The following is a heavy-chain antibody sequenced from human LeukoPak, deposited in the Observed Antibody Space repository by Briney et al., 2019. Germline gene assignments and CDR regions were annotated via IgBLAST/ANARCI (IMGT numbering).Heavy chain of an antibody. Sequence: GGSLRLSCEASGFTFSSYGMHWVRQAPGKGLEWVAVIWYDGSNKYYADSVKGRFTISRDNSKNTLYLQMNSLRAEDTAVYYCARDSSGYFWSPQNYWGQGTLVTVSS. V-gene: IGHV3-30*19. CDR3: ARDSSGYFWSPQNY. D-gene: IGHD3-3*01. J-gene: IGHJ4*02. CDR1: GFTFSSYG. CDR2: IWYDGSNK.